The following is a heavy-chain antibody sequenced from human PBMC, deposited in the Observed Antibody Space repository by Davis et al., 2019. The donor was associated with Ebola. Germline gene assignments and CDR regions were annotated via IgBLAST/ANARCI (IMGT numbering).Heavy chain of an antibody. J-gene: IGHJ6*02. Sequence: ASVKVSCKASGGTFSSYAISWVRQAPGQGLEWMGWISAYNGNTNYAQKLQGRVTMTTDTSTSTVYMELRSLRSDDTAVYYCAREFKSGYSYYYNGMDVWGQGTTVAVSS. CDR3: AREFKSGYSYYYNGMDV. CDR2: ISAYNGNT. V-gene: IGHV1-18*01. D-gene: IGHD3-3*01. CDR1: GGTFSSYA.